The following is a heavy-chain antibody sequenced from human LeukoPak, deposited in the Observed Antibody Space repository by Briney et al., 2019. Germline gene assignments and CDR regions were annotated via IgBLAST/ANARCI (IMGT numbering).Heavy chain of an antibody. V-gene: IGHV3-33*01. CDR3: AREGPVPGTGPLDY. CDR1: GFTFGSYG. J-gene: IGHJ4*02. Sequence: GRSLRLSCAASGFTFGSYGMHWVRQAQGKRLEWVAVIWSDATTKYYADSVKGRFTISRDNSENTLYLQMNSLRAEDSAVYYCAREGPVPGTGPLDYWGQGALVTVPS. D-gene: IGHD1-7*01. CDR2: IWSDATTK.